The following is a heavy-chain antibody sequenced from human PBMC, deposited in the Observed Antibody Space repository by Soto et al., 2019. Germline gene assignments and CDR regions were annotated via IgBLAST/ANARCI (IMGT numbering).Heavy chain of an antibody. J-gene: IGHJ3*02. V-gene: IGHV3-30-3*01. Sequence: QVQLVESGGGVVQPGRSLRLSCAASGFTFSNYAMHWVRQAPGKGLEWVAAILSDEINKYSADSVKGRFTISRDNSKNTLYLQMNSPRPEDTAVYDFAIIATSGGGDAFDIWGPGTMVTVSS. CDR3: AIIATSGGGDAFDI. D-gene: IGHD6-13*01. CDR2: ILSDEINK. CDR1: GFTFSNYA.